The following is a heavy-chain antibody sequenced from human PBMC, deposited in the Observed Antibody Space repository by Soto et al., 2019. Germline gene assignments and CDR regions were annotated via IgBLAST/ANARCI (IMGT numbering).Heavy chain of an antibody. CDR2: IYYSGST. V-gene: IGHV4-31*03. Sequence: QVQLQESGPGRLKPSKPLSLTCIFSVASISVVGYTGTGFRQHPGKGLEWIGYIYYSGSTYYNPSLKSRVTISVDTSKNQFSLKLSSVTAADTAVYYCARTPLLWGQGTLVTVSS. D-gene: IGHD1-26*01. J-gene: IGHJ4*02. CDR1: VASISVVGYT. CDR3: ARTPLL.